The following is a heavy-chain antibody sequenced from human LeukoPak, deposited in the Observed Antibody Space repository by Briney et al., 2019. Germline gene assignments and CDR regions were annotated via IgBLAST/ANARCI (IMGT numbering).Heavy chain of an antibody. V-gene: IGHV3-7*04. CDR3: ARASRGVDPNY. Sequence: GGSLRLASAASGFTFSSRWMSWVRQAPGRGLEWVANIQPDGGEKYYVDSVKGRFTVSRDNAKNSLYLQMSSLRAEDSAVYYCARASRGVDPNYWGQGTLVTVSS. J-gene: IGHJ4*02. CDR1: GFTFSSRW. CDR2: IQPDGGEK. D-gene: IGHD3-9*01.